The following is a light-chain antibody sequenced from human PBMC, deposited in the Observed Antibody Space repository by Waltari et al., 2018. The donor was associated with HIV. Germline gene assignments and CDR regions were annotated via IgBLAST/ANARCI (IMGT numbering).Light chain of an antibody. V-gene: IGLV3-19*01. J-gene: IGLJ1*01. CDR3: GSRDVTGDQRV. CDR2: GKN. Sequence: YQQKPGQAPVIVIYGKNNRPSGIPDRFSASSSGNIASLTISATLVEDEATYFCGSRDVTGDQRVFGPGTWVAV.